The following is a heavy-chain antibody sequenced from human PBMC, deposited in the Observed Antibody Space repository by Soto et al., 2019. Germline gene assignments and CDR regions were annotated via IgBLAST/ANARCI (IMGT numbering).Heavy chain of an antibody. V-gene: IGHV3-48*02. CDR1: GFTFSSYS. CDR2: ISSSSSTI. CDR3: ARDPEYDSSGQTDY. D-gene: IGHD3-22*01. J-gene: IGHJ4*02. Sequence: PGGSLRLSCAASGFTFSSYSMNWVRQAPGKGLEWVSYISSSSSTIYYADSVKGRFTISRDNAKNSLYLQMNSLRDEDTAVYYCARDPEYDSSGQTDYWGQGTLVTVSS.